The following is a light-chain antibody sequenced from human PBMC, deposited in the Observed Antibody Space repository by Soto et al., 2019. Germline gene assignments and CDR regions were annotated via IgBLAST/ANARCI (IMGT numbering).Light chain of an antibody. CDR2: AAS. CDR1: QIITTY. V-gene: IGKV1-39*01. J-gene: IGKJ1*01. Sequence: DIPMTQSPSSLSASVGDRVTITCRASQIITTYLNWYQQKPGKAPKLLIYAASSLQSGVPSRFSGSGSGTEFSLTISSLQPEDFATYYCQESYSMLWTFGQGTKVEIK. CDR3: QESYSMLWT.